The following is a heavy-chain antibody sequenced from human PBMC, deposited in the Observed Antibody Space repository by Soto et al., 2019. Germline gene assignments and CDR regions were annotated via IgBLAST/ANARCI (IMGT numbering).Heavy chain of an antibody. Sequence: PSQTLSLTCVISGTSVSSDTSAWNCIRQSPSRGLEWLGRAYYRSQWYIDFAGSVKSRLTINPDTSKNEVSLHLKSVTPEDTAMYYCAREFEATSLDVWGQGTTVTVSS. CDR2: AYYRSQWYI. J-gene: IGHJ6*02. CDR3: AREFEATSLDV. D-gene: IGHD1-1*01. CDR1: GTSVSSDTSA. V-gene: IGHV6-1*01.